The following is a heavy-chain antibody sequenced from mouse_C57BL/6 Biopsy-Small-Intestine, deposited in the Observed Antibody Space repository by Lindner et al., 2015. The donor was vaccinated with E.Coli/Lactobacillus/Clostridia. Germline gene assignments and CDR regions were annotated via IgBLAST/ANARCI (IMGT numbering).Heavy chain of an antibody. CDR3: VSLSPSYAMDY. CDR2: IRSKSNNYAT. CDR1: GFSFNTYA. J-gene: IGHJ4*01. V-gene: IGHV10-1*01. D-gene: IGHD6-2*01. Sequence: VQLQGSGGGLVQPKGSLKLSCAASGFSFNTYAMNWVRQAPGKGLEWVARIRSKSNNYATYYADSVKDRFTISRDDSESMLYLQMNNLKTEDTAMYYCVSLSPSYAMDYWGQGTSVTVSS.